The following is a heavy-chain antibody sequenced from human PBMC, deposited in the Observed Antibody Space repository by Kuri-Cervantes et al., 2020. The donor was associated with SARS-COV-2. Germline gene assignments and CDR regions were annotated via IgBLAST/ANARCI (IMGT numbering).Heavy chain of an antibody. CDR1: GDIFSSYA. J-gene: IGHJ6*02. CDR2: IIPIFGTA. D-gene: IGHD5-24*01. V-gene: IGHV1-69*06. CDR3: AGSRWLQLDYYYYYGMDA. Sequence: SVKVSCKASGDIFSSYAISWLRQAPGQGLEWMGGIIPIFGTANYAQEFQGRVTITADKSTSTAYMELSSLRSEDTAVYYCAGSRWLQLDYYYYYGMDAWGQGTTVTVSS.